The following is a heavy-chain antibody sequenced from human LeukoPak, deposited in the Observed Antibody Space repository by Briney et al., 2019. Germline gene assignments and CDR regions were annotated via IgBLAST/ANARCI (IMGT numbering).Heavy chain of an antibody. CDR2: ISGSGGST. CDR1: GFTFSSYA. Sequence: PGGSLRLSCAASGFTFSSYAMSWVRQAPGKGLEWVSAISGSGGSTYYADSVKGRFTISRDNSKNTLYLQMNSLRAEDTAVYYCAKDPYVVVAAYIGYWGQGTLVTVSS. J-gene: IGHJ4*02. V-gene: IGHV3-23*01. CDR3: AKDPYVVVAAYIGY. D-gene: IGHD2-15*01.